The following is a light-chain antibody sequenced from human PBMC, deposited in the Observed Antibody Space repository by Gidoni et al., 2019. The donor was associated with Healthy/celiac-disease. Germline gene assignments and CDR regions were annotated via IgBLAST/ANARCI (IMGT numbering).Light chain of an antibody. CDR3: QQYYSTPLT. J-gene: IGKJ4*01. CDR2: WAS. CDR1: QSVLYSSNNKYY. Sequence: DIVMTQSPDSLAASLGERATINCKSSQSVLYSSNNKYYLAWYQQKPGQPPKLLIYWASTRESGVPDRFSGSGSGTDFTLTISSLQAEDVAVYYCQQYYSTPLTFGGGTKVEIK. V-gene: IGKV4-1*01.